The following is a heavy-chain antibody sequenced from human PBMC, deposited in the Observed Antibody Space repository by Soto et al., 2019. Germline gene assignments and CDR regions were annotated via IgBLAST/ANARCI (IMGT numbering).Heavy chain of an antibody. V-gene: IGHV3-21*01. J-gene: IGHJ3*02. Sequence: GGSLRLSCAASGFTFSSYSMNWVRQAPGKGLEWVSSISGSSSYIYYADSVKGRFTISRDNAKNSLYLQMNSLRAEDTAVYCCARVRRSWVVAATDSGAFDIWGQGTMVTVS. CDR1: GFTFSSYS. CDR2: ISGSSSYI. CDR3: ARVRRSWVVAATDSGAFDI. D-gene: IGHD2-15*01.